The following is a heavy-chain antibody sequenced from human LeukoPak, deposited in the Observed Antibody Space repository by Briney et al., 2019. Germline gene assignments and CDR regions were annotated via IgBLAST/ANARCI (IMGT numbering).Heavy chain of an antibody. CDR1: GFTFDDYA. J-gene: IGHJ5*02. D-gene: IGHD3-3*01. CDR2: ISGDGGST. Sequence: GGSLRLSWAASGFTFDDYAMHWVRQAPGKGLEWVSLISGDGGSTYYADSVKGRFTISRDNSKNSLYLQMNSLRTEDTALYYCAKDMERYYDFWSGYYNGFDPWGQGTLVTVSS. V-gene: IGHV3-43*02. CDR3: AKDMERYYDFWSGYYNGFDP.